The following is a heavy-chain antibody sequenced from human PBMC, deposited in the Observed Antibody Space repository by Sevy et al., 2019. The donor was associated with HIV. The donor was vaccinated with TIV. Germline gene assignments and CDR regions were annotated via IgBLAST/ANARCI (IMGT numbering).Heavy chain of an antibody. CDR2: IKQDGSEK. CDR1: GFTFSNYW. V-gene: IGHV3-7*03. J-gene: IGHJ5*02. Sequence: GGSLRLSCAASGFTFSNYWMSWVRQAPGKGLEWVASIKQDGSEKYYVDSVKGRFTISRDNSKNTLYLQMNSLRAEDTAIYYCARDGYNWIPFDRWGQGTLVTVSS. CDR3: ARDGYNWIPFDR. D-gene: IGHD1-20*01.